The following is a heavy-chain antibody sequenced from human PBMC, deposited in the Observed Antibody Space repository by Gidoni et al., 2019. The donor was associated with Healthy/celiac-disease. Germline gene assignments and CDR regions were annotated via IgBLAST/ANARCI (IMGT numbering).Heavy chain of an antibody. J-gene: IGHJ4*02. CDR1: GFPFSSYA. CDR3: AKGGLLWFGELLPFDY. V-gene: IGHV3-23*01. CDR2: ISGSGGST. Sequence: EVPLLESGGGLVQPGGSLRLSCAASGFPFSSYAMSWVRQAPGKGLAWVSAISGSGGSTYYADSVKGRFTISRDNSKNTLYLQMNSLRAEDTAVYYCAKGGLLWFGELLPFDYWGQGTLVTVSS. D-gene: IGHD3-10*01.